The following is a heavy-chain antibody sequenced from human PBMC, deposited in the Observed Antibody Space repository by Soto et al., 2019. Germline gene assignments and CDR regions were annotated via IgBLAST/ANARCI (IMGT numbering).Heavy chain of an antibody. D-gene: IGHD3-9*01. CDR2: IKQDGSEK. J-gene: IGHJ6*03. CDR3: ARDSIDILTGYYVHPYYYYYMDV. CDR1: GFTFSSYW. V-gene: IGHV3-7*01. Sequence: LRLSCAASGFTFSSYWMSWVRQAPGKGLGWVANIKQDGSEKYYVDSVKGRFTISRDNAKNSLYLQMNSLRAEDTAVYYCARDSIDILTGYYVHPYYYYYMDVWGKGTTVTVSS.